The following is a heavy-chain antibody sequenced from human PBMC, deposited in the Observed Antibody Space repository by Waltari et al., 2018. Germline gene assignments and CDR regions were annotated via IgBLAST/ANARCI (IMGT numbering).Heavy chain of an antibody. D-gene: IGHD2-21*01. J-gene: IGHJ6*03. CDR3: ARDVPGYFYYMDV. CDR1: GFPFGAYS. CDR2: ISATGSII. V-gene: IGHV3-21*01. Sequence: EVLLVASVGGLVKTGGSLRLSCAASGFPFGAYSLKWVRQAPGRGLEWISSISATGSIIYYADSVKGRFTISRDNSNNSLFLQMSSLSPQDTAVYFCARDVPGYFYYMDVWGTGTTVTVS.